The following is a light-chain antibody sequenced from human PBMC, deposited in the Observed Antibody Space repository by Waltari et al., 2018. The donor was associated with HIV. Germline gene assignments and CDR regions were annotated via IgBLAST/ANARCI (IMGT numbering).Light chain of an antibody. Sequence: EIVMTQSPATLSVSPGERATLSCRASQSVSSDLAWYQQKPGQAPRLLIYGASTRATGIPARFSGSGSGTEFTLTISSLQSEDFAVYYCQQRSYWRRALTFGGGTKVEIK. CDR1: QSVSSD. J-gene: IGKJ4*01. V-gene: IGKV3-15*01. CDR2: GAS. CDR3: QQRSYWRRALT.